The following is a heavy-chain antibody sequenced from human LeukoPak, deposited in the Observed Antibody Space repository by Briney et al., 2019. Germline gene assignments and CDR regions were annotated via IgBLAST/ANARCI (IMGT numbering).Heavy chain of an antibody. V-gene: IGHV3-23*01. Sequence: PGGSLRLSCAASGFTFASYAMTWVRQAPGKGLEWFSAISGSGGSTYYADSVKGRFTISRDNYKNTLYLQMNSLRAEDTAVYYCARDSGIYDSSGHYGLSYYGMDVWGQGTTVTVSS. D-gene: IGHD3-22*01. CDR3: ARDSGIYDSSGHYGLSYYGMDV. CDR2: ISGSGGST. CDR1: GFTFASYA. J-gene: IGHJ6*02.